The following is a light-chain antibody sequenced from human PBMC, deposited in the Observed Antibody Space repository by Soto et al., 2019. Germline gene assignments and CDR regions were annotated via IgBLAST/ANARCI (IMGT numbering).Light chain of an antibody. Sequence: EIVLTQSPGTLSLSPGDTATLSCRASQSVRSNFLAWYQHKPGQAPRLLIHDAYSRATGIPDRFSGSGSDRDFTLTISRLEPDDVAVYYGQQYAGSTRTFGQGTKLESK. J-gene: IGKJ2*01. CDR1: QSVRSNF. CDR3: QQYAGSTRT. CDR2: DAY. V-gene: IGKV3-20*01.